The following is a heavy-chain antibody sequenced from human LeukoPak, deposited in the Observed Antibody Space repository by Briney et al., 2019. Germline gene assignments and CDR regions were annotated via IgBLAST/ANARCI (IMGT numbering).Heavy chain of an antibody. Sequence: ASVKVSCTASGYTFTAGYYIHWVRQAPGQGLEWMGRINSYSGGTNYALKFQGRVTMTRDTSMSTAYMDLSSLTSDDTAVYFCVRDNVAYWGQGTLVTVSS. V-gene: IGHV1-2*06. CDR3: VRDNVAY. D-gene: IGHD2-15*01. CDR1: GYTFTAGYY. CDR2: INSYSGGT. J-gene: IGHJ4*02.